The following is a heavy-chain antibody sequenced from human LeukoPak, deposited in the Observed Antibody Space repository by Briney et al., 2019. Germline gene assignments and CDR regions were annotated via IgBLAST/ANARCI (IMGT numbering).Heavy chain of an antibody. Sequence: PGGSLRLSCAASGFAFGTHWMNWVRQAPGKGLEWVANIKQDGSKKNYVDSVKGRFTISRDNAKNSLYLQMNSLRAEDTAVYYCATPLDYYDSSGYHQGGDWGQGTLVTVSS. CDR1: GFAFGTHW. V-gene: IGHV3-7*03. CDR2: IKQDGSKK. J-gene: IGHJ4*02. CDR3: ATPLDYYDSSGYHQGGD. D-gene: IGHD3-22*01.